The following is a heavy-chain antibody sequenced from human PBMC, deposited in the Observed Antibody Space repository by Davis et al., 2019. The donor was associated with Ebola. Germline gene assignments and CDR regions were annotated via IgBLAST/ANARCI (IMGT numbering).Heavy chain of an antibody. D-gene: IGHD4-17*01. CDR2: ISGSGGST. Sequence: GGSLRLSCAASGFTVSSNYMSWVRQAPGKGLEWVSAISGSGGSTYYADSVKGRFTISRDNSKNTLYLQMDSLRAEDTATYYCARGDSLNWFDPWGQGTLVTVSS. V-gene: IGHV3-23*01. CDR1: GFTVSSNY. CDR3: ARGDSLNWFDP. J-gene: IGHJ5*02.